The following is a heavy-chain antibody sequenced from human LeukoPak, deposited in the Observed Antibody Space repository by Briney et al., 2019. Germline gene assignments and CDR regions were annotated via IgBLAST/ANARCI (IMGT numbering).Heavy chain of an antibody. V-gene: IGHV1-46*01. CDR3: ARDLRVDYGDYDWFGP. D-gene: IGHD4-17*01. J-gene: IGHJ5*02. CDR2: INPTGGST. Sequence: ASVKVSCKASGYTFPSYFMHWVRQAPGQGLEWMGIINPTGGSTSYAQKFQGRVTMTRDASTSTVYMELSSLRSEDTAVYYCARDLRVDYGDYDWFGPWGQGTLVTVSS. CDR1: GYTFPSYF.